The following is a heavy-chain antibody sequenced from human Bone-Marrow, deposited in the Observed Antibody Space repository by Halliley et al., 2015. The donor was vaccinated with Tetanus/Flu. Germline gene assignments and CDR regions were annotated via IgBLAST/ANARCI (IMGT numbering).Heavy chain of an antibody. CDR3: ARASSISVSAFDF. V-gene: IGHV1-46*01. D-gene: IGHD6-19*01. CDR2: VNTRTGGT. Sequence: LEWMGMVNTRTGGTASPQKCRGRVTMTMDAAMATVYLELGGLTPEDTAVYYCARASSISVSAFDFWGQGTLVSVSS. J-gene: IGHJ5*01.